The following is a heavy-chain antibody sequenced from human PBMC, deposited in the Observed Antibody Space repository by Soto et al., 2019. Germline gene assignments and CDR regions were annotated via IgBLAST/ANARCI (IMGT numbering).Heavy chain of an antibody. CDR2: ISSGSSTI. V-gene: IGHV3-11*01. CDR1: GFTLSDYY. Sequence: LRLSCAASGFTLSDYYMSWIRQAPGKGLKWVSYISSGSSTIYYADSVKGRFTISRDNAKNSLYLQMNSLRAEDTAVYYCARAKGVVGADFDYWGQGTLVTVS. J-gene: IGHJ4*02. D-gene: IGHD1-26*01. CDR3: ARAKGVVGADFDY.